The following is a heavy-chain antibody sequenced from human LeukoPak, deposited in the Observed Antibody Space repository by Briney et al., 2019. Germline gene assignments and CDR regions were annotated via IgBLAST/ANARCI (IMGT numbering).Heavy chain of an antibody. CDR2: IYISGNT. D-gene: IGHD1-1*01. CDR1: GGSISDFY. J-gene: IGHJ4*02. Sequence: PSETLSLTCTVSGGSISDFYWSWIRQPAGKGLEWIERIYISGNTNYNPSLKSRVTMSLDTSKNHFSLRLRSVTAADTAVYYCARNAGDYWGQGTLVTVSS. V-gene: IGHV4-4*07. CDR3: ARNAGDY.